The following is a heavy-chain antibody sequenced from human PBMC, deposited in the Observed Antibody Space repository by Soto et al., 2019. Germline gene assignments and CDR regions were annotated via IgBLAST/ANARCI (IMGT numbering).Heavy chain of an antibody. D-gene: IGHD6-13*01. CDR2: INWNSGSI. V-gene: IGHV3-9*01. CDR3: VKDESINWYSGHFRH. J-gene: IGHJ1*01. CDR1: GCTFDDYD. Sequence: GGSLRLSCARSGCTFDDYDMNWVRQVPGKGLEWVSGINWNSGSIGYGDSVKGRFAISRDNAKNSLHLQMNSLSAEDTAFYYCVKDESINWYSGHFRHWGQGTLVTVSS.